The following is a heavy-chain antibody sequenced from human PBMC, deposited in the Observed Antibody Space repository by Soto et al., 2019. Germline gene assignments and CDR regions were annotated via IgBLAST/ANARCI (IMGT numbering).Heavy chain of an antibody. V-gene: IGHV4-31*03. CDR1: GDPISSYGSY. D-gene: IGHD1-1*01. CDR2: IDYSGST. CDR3: AREVNAVAFDF. Sequence: SETLSLTCTVSGDPISSYGSYWTWIRQHPGKGLEWIRSIDYSGSTDSKPSLKSRLTMLRDTSKNQFSLKLSSVTAADTAMYYCAREVNAVAFDFWGQGTMVTVSS. J-gene: IGHJ3*01.